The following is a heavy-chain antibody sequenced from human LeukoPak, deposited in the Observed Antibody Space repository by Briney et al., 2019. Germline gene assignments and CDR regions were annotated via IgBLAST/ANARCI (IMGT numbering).Heavy chain of an antibody. Sequence: PGGSLRLSCAASGLTFGNYALSWVRQAPGKGLEWVSVISGTGGATYYADSVRGRFTISRDDPKNTLYLQMNSLRAEDTAVYYCAKALTWIRLTLDYWGQGTLVTVSS. D-gene: IGHD5-18*01. CDR1: GLTFGNYA. V-gene: IGHV3-23*01. J-gene: IGHJ4*02. CDR2: ISGTGGAT. CDR3: AKALTWIRLTLDY.